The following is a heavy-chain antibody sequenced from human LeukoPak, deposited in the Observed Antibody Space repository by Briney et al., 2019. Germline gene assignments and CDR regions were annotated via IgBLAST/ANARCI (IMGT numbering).Heavy chain of an antibody. CDR1: GFTFSNYW. Sequence: GGSLRLSCAASGFTFSNYWMAWLRQAPGKGLEWVALIKSDASEKYYVDSVKGRFTISRDNAKNSLYPPMNSLRAEDTAVYYCARNSRYSFDIWGQGTMVTVSS. V-gene: IGHV3-7*02. CDR3: ARNSRYSFDI. D-gene: IGHD4-11*01. CDR2: IKSDASEK. J-gene: IGHJ3*02.